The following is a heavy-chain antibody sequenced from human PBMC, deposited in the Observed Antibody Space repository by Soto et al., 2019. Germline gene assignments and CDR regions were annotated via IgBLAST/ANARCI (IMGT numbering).Heavy chain of an antibody. CDR3: ARPPLPGYSIHFNS. CDR2: VYPRDSGT. D-gene: IGHD2-15*01. V-gene: IGHV5-51*01. CDR1: GYIFIDYW. Sequence: GESLKISCKASGYIFIDYWIGRVRQMPGKGLKWMGIVYPRDSGTRNSPYFQGQVTISADRSTANAFLQWRRLKASDTALYFCARPPLPGYSIHFNSWGQGTLVTVSS. J-gene: IGHJ4*02.